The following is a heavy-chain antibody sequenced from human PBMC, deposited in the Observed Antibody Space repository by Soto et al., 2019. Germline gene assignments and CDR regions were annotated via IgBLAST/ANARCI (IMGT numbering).Heavy chain of an antibody. V-gene: IGHV3-30*14. CDR2: ISYDGAEK. CDR3: ARDRYASAVATYLDY. D-gene: IGHD2-15*01. CDR1: GVVFRLNA. Sequence: QVHLMESGGGVVQPGGSLRLSCAASGVVFRLNAMHWVRQAPGKGLEWVASISYDGAEKQYADSVKGRFTISRDNSRNTVSLQMDSLKTGDTAVYYCARDRYASAVATYLDYWGQGAQVNVSP. J-gene: IGHJ4*02.